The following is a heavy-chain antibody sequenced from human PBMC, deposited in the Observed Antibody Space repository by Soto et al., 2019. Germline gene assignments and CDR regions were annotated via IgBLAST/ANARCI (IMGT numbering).Heavy chain of an antibody. CDR2: ISAYNGNT. V-gene: IGHV1-18*01. CDR1: GYTFTSYG. J-gene: IGHJ3*02. Sequence: ASVKVSCKASGYTFTSYGISWVRQAPGQGLEWMGWISAYNGNTNYAQKLQGRVTMTTDTSTSTAYMELRSLRSDDTAVYYCARERYSGGYAPLCAFDIWGQGTMVTVSS. CDR3: ARERYSGGYAPLCAFDI. D-gene: IGHD1-26*01.